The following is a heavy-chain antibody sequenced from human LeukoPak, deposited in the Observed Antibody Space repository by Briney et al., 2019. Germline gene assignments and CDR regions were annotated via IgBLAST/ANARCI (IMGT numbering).Heavy chain of an antibody. Sequence: GGSLRLSCAASGFTFSSYAMHWVRQAPGKGLEWVAVISYDGSNKYYADSVKGRFTISRDNAKNSLYLQMNSLRAEDTAVYYCARVERGGYYDSSGPGLYYFDYWGQGTLVTVSS. J-gene: IGHJ4*02. CDR2: ISYDGSNK. CDR1: GFTFSSYA. D-gene: IGHD3-22*01. V-gene: IGHV3-30-3*01. CDR3: ARVERGGYYDSSGPGLYYFDY.